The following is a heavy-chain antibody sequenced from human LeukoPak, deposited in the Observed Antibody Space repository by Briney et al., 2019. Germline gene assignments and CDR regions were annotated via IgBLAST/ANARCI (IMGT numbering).Heavy chain of an antibody. CDR3: ARGGGEAVAGTEFDY. D-gene: IGHD6-19*01. CDR1: GFTFSSYS. J-gene: IGHJ4*02. Sequence: GGSLRLSCAASGFTFSSYSMNWVRRAPGKGRDWVSSISSSSSYIYYADSVKGRFTISRDNAKNSLYLQMNSLRAEDTAVYYCARGGGEAVAGTEFDYWGQGTLVTVSS. CDR2: ISSSSSYI. V-gene: IGHV3-21*01.